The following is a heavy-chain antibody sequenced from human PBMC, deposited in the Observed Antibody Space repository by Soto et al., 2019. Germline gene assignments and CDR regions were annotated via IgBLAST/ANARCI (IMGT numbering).Heavy chain of an antibody. Sequence: ASVKVSCKASGYTFTSYGISWVRQAPGQGLEWMGWISAYNGNTNYAQKLQGRVTMTTDTSTSTAYMELSSLRSEDTAVYYCAITYDFWSGYYLVWDVWGQGTTVTVSS. CDR2: ISAYNGNT. CDR3: AITYDFWSGYYLVWDV. J-gene: IGHJ6*02. D-gene: IGHD3-3*01. V-gene: IGHV1-18*04. CDR1: GYTFTSYG.